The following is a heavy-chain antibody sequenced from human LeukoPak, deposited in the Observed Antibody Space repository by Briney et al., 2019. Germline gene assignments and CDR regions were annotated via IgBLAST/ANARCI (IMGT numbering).Heavy chain of an antibody. CDR1: GFTFSSYA. Sequence: PGGSLRLSCAASGFTFSSYAMHWVRQAPGKGLEWVAVISYDGSNKYYADSVKGRFTISRDNSKNTLYLQMNSLRAEDTAVYYCARDEYWDYWGQGTLVTVSS. D-gene: IGHD6-6*01. CDR3: ARDEYWDY. V-gene: IGHV3-30-3*01. CDR2: ISYDGSNK. J-gene: IGHJ4*02.